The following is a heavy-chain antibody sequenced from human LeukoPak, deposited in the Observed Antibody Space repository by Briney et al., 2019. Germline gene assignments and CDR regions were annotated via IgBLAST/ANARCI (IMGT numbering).Heavy chain of an antibody. D-gene: IGHD4-17*01. CDR1: GFTFSSYA. CDR3: AVAGYGDYEFDY. J-gene: IGHJ4*02. CDR2: ISSNGGST. V-gene: IGHV3-64*01. Sequence: GGSLRLSCAASGFTFSSYAMHWVRQAPGKGLEYVSAISSNGGSTYYANSVKGRFTISRDNSKNTLYLQMGSLRAEDMAVYYCAVAGYGDYEFDYWGQGTLVTVSS.